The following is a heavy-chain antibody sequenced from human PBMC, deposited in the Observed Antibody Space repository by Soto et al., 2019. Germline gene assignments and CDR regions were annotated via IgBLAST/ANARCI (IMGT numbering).Heavy chain of an antibody. Sequence: QVQLVQSGAEVKKPGASVKVSCKASGYTFTSYGINWVRQAAGQGLEWMGWMTPNSGDTGYAQKFQGRVTMTRNTSITTAYMELSSLRSDDTAVYYCARVRSGSYAFWFAPWGQGTLVTVSS. J-gene: IGHJ5*02. CDR2: MTPNSGDT. CDR3: ARVRSGSYAFWFAP. V-gene: IGHV1-8*01. D-gene: IGHD3-16*01. CDR1: GYTFTSYG.